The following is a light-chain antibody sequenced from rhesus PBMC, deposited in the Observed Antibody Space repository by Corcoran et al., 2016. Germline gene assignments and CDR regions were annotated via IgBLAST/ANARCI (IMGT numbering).Light chain of an antibody. J-gene: IGKJ4*01. Sequence: DIQMTQSPSSLPASVGDRVTITCRASKDISSLLAWYQQKTGKAPNLLIYKASSLQRGVPSRFSGSGSGTDFPLTISSLQPEDFAPSYCQQYNTVVTFGGGPKVEIK. CDR1: KDISSL. CDR3: QQYNTVVT. V-gene: IGKV1-21*01. CDR2: KAS.